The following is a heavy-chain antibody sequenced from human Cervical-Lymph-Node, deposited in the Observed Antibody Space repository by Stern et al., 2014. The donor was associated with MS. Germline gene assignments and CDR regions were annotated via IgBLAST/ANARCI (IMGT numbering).Heavy chain of an antibody. CDR3: ASAYSSSHYYFDY. J-gene: IGHJ4*02. CDR2: IWYDGSNP. CDR1: GFSFSRYA. V-gene: IGHV3-33*01. Sequence: VQLVGSGGGVVQPGRSLRLSCAASGFSFSRYAMHWVRQAPGKGLEWVALIWYDGSNPYYADSVTGRVTISRDNFKNTLYRQMNSLRAEDTAVYYCASAYSSSHYYFDYWGQGTLVTVSS. D-gene: IGHD6-13*01.